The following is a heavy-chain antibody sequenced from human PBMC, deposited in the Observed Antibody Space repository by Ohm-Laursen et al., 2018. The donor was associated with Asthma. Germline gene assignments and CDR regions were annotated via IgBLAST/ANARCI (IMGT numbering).Heavy chain of an antibody. Sequence: RESLRISCKGSGYNFPTYWIGWVRQMPGKGLELMGITYPGDSDTRYSPSLQGQVTISADKSTSTAYLEWSSLKASDSAIYYCARSRDSSGYTYDAFAIWGQGTMVTVSS. V-gene: IGHV5-51*01. CDR1: GYNFPTYW. CDR2: TYPGDSDT. CDR3: ARSRDSSGYTYDAFAI. J-gene: IGHJ3*02. D-gene: IGHD3-22*01.